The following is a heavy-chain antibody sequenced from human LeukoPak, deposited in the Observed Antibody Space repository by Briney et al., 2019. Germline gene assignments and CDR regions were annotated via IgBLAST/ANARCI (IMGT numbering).Heavy chain of an antibody. Sequence: SGGSLRLSCAASGFTFSGSAMHWVRQASGKGLEWVGRIRSKPNNYATAYAASVKGRFTVSRDDSNNTAYLQMNSLKTEDTAVYYCTRLCSSSTCVNYWGQGTLVTVSS. V-gene: IGHV3-73*01. CDR1: GFTFSGSA. CDR3: TRLCSSSTCVNY. CDR2: IRSKPNNYAT. D-gene: IGHD2-2*01. J-gene: IGHJ4*02.